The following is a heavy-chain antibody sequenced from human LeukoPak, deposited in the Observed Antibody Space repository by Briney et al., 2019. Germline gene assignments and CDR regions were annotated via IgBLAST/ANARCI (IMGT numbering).Heavy chain of an antibody. Sequence: GKSLRLSCAASGFTFSSYTMHWVRQAPGKGLECVTVISYDGSNKYYADSVKGRFTISRDNSKNTLYLQKNSLRAEDTAVYYCAGDPGRYSSSWQFDYWGQGTLVTVSS. D-gene: IGHD6-13*01. CDR1: GFTFSSYT. CDR2: ISYDGSNK. J-gene: IGHJ4*02. V-gene: IGHV3-30-3*01. CDR3: AGDPGRYSSSWQFDY.